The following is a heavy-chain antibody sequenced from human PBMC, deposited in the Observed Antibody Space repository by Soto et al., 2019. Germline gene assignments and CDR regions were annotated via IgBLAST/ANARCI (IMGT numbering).Heavy chain of an antibody. Sequence: GGSLRLSCAASGFTFSTYAMSWVRQAPGKGLEWVSAISGGSYSTFYADSVKGRFTISRDNSKNTLYLQMNGLRAEDTAIYYCAKAGYSNYRTDFWGQGTLVTVSS. V-gene: IGHV3-23*01. CDR3: AKAGYSNYRTDF. D-gene: IGHD4-4*01. J-gene: IGHJ4*02. CDR2: ISGGSYST. CDR1: GFTFSTYA.